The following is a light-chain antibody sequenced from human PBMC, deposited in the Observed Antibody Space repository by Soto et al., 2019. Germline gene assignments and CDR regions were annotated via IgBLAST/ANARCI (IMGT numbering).Light chain of an antibody. CDR3: QTYDSSLSGSI. CDR2: VTN. Sequence: QSVLTQPPSXXXXPGQRVTISCTGSRSNIGAGYDVHWYQQLPGTAPKLLIYVTNNRPSGVPDRFSGSKSGTSASLAITGLRAKDEADYYCQTYDSSLSGSIFGGGTKLTVL. CDR1: RSNIGAGYD. V-gene: IGLV1-40*01. J-gene: IGLJ2*01.